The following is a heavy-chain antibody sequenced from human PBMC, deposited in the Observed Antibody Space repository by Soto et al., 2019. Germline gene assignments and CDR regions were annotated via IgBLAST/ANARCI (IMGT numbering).Heavy chain of an antibody. Sequence: SETLSLTCTVSGGSISSSSYYWGWIRQPPGKGLEWIGSIYYSGSTYYNPSLKSRVTISVDTSKYQFSLKLSSVTAADTAVYYCARRRYDFWSGYYTANYFDYWGQGTLVTVSS. J-gene: IGHJ4*02. CDR2: IYYSGST. V-gene: IGHV4-39*01. D-gene: IGHD3-3*01. CDR3: ARRRYDFWSGYYTANYFDY. CDR1: GGSISSSSYY.